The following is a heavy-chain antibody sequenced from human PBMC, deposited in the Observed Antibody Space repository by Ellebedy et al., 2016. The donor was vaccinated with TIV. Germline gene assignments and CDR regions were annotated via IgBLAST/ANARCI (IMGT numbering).Heavy chain of an antibody. CDR2: IYYSGST. V-gene: IGHV4-59*08. CDR3: ARQEVVPAAIDYGMDV. J-gene: IGHJ6*02. D-gene: IGHD2-2*01. CDR1: GGSISSYY. Sequence: MPSETLSLTCTVSGGSISSYYWSWIRQPPGKGLEWIGYIYYSGSTNYNPSLKSRVTISVDTSKNQFSLKLSSVTAADTAVYYCARQEVVPAAIDYGMDVWGQGTTVTVSS.